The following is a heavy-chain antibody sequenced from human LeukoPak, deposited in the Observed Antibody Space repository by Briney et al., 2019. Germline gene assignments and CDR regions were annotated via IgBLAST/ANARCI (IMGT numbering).Heavy chain of an antibody. V-gene: IGHV1-69*13. J-gene: IGHJ4*02. Sequence: GASVTVSFKASGGTFINYAINWVRLAPGKGLEWMGGIIPMVNTPKYAQKFQGRVTITADESTSTGYMEVSSLRSEDTAVYYCAIFQGTYGDNDNDYWGQGTLVTVSS. CDR2: IIPMVNTP. CDR3: AIFQGTYGDNDNDY. D-gene: IGHD4-17*01. CDR1: GGTFINYA.